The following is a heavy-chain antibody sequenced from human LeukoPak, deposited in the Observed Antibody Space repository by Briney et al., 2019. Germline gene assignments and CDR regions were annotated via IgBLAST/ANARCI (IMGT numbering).Heavy chain of an antibody. CDR2: ISSSSYI. J-gene: IGHJ5*02. Sequence: GGSLRLSCAASGFTFSNYNMNWVRQAPGKGLEWVSSISSSSYIYYADSVKGRFTISRDNSKNTLYLEMNSPRVEDTAVYFCAKDLMRDRWFGESWGQGSLVTVSS. V-gene: IGHV3-69-1*01. CDR1: GFTFSNYN. CDR3: AKDLMRDRWFGES. D-gene: IGHD3-10*01.